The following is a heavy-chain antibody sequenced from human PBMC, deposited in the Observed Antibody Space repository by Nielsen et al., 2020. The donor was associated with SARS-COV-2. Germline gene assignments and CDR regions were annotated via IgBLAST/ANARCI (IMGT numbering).Heavy chain of an antibody. V-gene: IGHV3-23*01. CDR2: ISGSGGST. J-gene: IGHJ6*02. CDR1: GFTFSSYA. CDR3: AKDQYSSGWYDVNYYGMDV. Sequence: GGSLRLSCAASGFTFSSYAMSWVRQAPGKGLEWVSAISGSGGSTYYADSVKGRFTISRDNSKNTLYLQMNSLRAEDTAVYYCAKDQYSSGWYDVNYYGMDVWGQGTTVTVSS. D-gene: IGHD6-19*01.